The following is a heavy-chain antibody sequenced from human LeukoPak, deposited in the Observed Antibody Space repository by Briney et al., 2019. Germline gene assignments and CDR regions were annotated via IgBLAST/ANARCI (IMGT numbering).Heavy chain of an antibody. CDR3: ARGISSGWSRAVGY. J-gene: IGHJ4*02. D-gene: IGHD6-19*01. CDR2: IYYSGST. CDR1: GGSVSSGSYY. V-gene: IGHV4-61*01. Sequence: SETLTLTCTVSGGSVSSGSYYWSWIRQPPGKGLEWIGYIYYSGSTNYNPSLKSRVTISVDTSKNQFSLKLSSVTAADTAVYYCARGISSGWSRAVGYWGQGTLVTVSS.